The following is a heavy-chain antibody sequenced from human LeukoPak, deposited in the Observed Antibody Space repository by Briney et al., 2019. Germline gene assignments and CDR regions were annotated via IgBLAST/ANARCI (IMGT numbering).Heavy chain of an antibody. CDR2: IYYSGST. CDR3: ARDDGDYEHSLDY. J-gene: IGHJ4*02. Sequence: PSETLSLTCTVSGGSISSYYWSWIRQPPGKGLEWIGYIYYSGSTNYNPSLKSRVTISVDTSKNQFSLKLSSVTAADTAVYYCARDDGDYEHSLDYWGQGNPGHRLL. V-gene: IGHV4-59*01. D-gene: IGHD4-17*01. CDR1: GGSISSYY.